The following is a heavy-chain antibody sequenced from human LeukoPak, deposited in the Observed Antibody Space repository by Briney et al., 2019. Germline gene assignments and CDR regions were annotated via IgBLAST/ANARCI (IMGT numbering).Heavy chain of an antibody. J-gene: IGHJ4*02. Sequence: RASVKVSCKASGYTFTSYGITWVRQAPGQGLEWMGWTSPYNGYTSYAQKLQVRVTMTTDTSTTTAHMELGSLRSDDTAVYYCAKGPESVLARDDYFDYWGQGTLVTVSS. CDR1: GYTFTSYG. CDR3: AKGPESVLARDDYFDY. V-gene: IGHV1-18*01. CDR2: TSPYNGYT. D-gene: IGHD1-14*01.